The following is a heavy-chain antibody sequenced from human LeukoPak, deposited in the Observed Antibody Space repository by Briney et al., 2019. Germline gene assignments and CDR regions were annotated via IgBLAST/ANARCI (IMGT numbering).Heavy chain of an antibody. V-gene: IGHV4-34*08. J-gene: IGHJ5*02. D-gene: IGHD6-19*01. Sequence: GSLRLSCAASGFTFSSSAMSWVRQPPGKGLEWIGEINHSGSTNYNPSLKSRVTISVDTSKNQFSLKLSSVTAADTAVYYCAKTGYSSGWYGDWFDPWGQGTLVTVSS. CDR3: AKTGYSSGWYGDWFDP. CDR2: INHSGST. CDR1: GFTFSSSA.